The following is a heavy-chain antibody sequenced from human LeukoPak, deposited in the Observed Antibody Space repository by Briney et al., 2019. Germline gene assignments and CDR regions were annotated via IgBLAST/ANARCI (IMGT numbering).Heavy chain of an antibody. CDR1: GFTFSSYW. Sequence: GGSLRLSCAASGFTFSSYWMSWVRQAPGKGLEWVANIKQYGREKYYVDSVKGRFTISRDNAKNSLYLQMNSLRAEDTAVYYCARDFPYYDFWSGYYKELYFDYWGQGTLVTVSS. J-gene: IGHJ4*02. D-gene: IGHD3-3*01. V-gene: IGHV3-7*01. CDR3: ARDFPYYDFWSGYYKELYFDY. CDR2: IKQYGREK.